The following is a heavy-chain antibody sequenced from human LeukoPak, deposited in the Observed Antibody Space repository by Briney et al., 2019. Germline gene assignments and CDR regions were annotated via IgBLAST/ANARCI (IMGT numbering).Heavy chain of an antibody. Sequence: RGSLRLSCAASGFTFSSYAMSWVRQAPGKGLEWISVISGNGVSTYYADSVKGRFTISRDNSKTTLYLQMNSLRVEDTAVYYCARGGHFKYGGKKGPVSRPIDSWGQGTLVTVSS. V-gene: IGHV3-23*01. CDR2: ISGNGVST. CDR1: GFTFSSYA. J-gene: IGHJ4*02. CDR3: ARGGHFKYGGKKGPVSRPIDS. D-gene: IGHD4/OR15-4a*01.